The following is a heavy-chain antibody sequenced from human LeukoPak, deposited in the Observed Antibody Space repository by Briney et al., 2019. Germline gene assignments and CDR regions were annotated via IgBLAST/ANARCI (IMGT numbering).Heavy chain of an antibody. CDR3: AAFRLRFLEWWDFYYMDV. D-gene: IGHD3-3*01. J-gene: IGHJ6*03. V-gene: IGHV1-58*02. Sequence: GTSVKVSCKASGFTFTSSAMQWVRQARGQRLEWIGWIVVGSGNTNYAQKFQERVTITRDMSTSTAYMELSSLRSEDTAVNYCAAFRLRFLEWWDFYYMDVWGKGTTVTVSS. CDR2: IVVGSGNT. CDR1: GFTFTSSA.